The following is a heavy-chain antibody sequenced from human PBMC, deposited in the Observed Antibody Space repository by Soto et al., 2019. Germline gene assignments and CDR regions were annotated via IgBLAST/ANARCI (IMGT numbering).Heavy chain of an antibody. CDR1: RGSVSSGGYS. Sequence: PSETLSLTCSVSRGSVSSGGYSWSWIRQAPGKGLEWIGFISPSGSPAYNPSLKSRVSISVDTSNNQISLELSSVTAADTAVYYCTRGVLAWGQGTLVTVSP. CDR2: ISPSGSP. V-gene: IGHV4-30-2*01. J-gene: IGHJ4*02. CDR3: TRGVLA. D-gene: IGHD2-8*01.